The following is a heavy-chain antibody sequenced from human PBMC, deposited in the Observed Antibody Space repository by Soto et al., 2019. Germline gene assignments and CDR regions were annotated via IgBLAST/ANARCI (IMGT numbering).Heavy chain of an antibody. J-gene: IGHJ5*02. CDR3: ASSLGPTGVHYGSGSYPTPNWFDP. CDR2: ISSSSSYI. Sequence: GGSLRLSCAASGFTFSSYSMNWVRQAPGKGLEWVSSISSSSSYIYYADSVKGRFTISRDNAKNSLYLQMNSLRAEDTAVYYCASSLGPTGVHYGSGSYPTPNWFDPWGQGTLVTVSS. CDR1: GFTFSSYS. V-gene: IGHV3-21*01. D-gene: IGHD3-10*01.